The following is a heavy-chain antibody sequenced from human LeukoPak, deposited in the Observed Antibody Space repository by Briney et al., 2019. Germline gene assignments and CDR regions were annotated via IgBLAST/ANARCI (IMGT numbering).Heavy chain of an antibody. Sequence: PGGSLRLSCVGSGLTFSNTWMNWVRRAPGKGLQWVGRIKTKSEGGTTHYAAHVKGRSTISRDDSKKTIFLQMNSLKIEDTAIYFCAADLDAYNTLDSWGQGAQVTVSS. CDR3: AADLDAYNTLDS. D-gene: IGHD5-24*01. V-gene: IGHV3-15*01. CDR2: IKTKSEGGTT. J-gene: IGHJ4*02. CDR1: GLTFSNTW.